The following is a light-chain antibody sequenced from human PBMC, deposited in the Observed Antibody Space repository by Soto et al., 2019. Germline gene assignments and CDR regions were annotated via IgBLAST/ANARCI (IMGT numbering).Light chain of an antibody. CDR3: QHYNTWPWT. CDR1: QSVTSSY. Sequence: IVLTQSPGTLSLSPGERATLSCRASQSVTSSYLAWYQQKPGQAPRLLIYGASTRATGSPARFSGSGSGTEFTLTISSLQSEDFAVYYCQHYNTWPWTFGQGTKVDIK. V-gene: IGKV3-15*01. CDR2: GAS. J-gene: IGKJ1*01.